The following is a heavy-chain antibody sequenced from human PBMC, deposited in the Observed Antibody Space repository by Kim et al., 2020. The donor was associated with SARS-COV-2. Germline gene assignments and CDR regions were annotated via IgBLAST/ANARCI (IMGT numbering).Heavy chain of an antibody. Sequence: GGSLRLSCAASGFTFSSYWMSWVRQAPGKGLEWVANIKQDGSEKYYVDSVKGRFTISRDNAKNSLYLQMNSLRAEDTAVYYCARDMGEYYDSSGYVYYYYGVDVWGQGTTVTVSS. CDR2: IKQDGSEK. D-gene: IGHD3-22*01. J-gene: IGHJ6*02. CDR3: ARDMGEYYDSSGYVYYYYGVDV. V-gene: IGHV3-7*03. CDR1: GFTFSSYW.